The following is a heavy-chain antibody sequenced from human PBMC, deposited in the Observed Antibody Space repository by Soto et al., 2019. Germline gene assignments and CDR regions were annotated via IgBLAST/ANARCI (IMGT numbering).Heavy chain of an antibody. CDR2: IYDSEST. CDR1: GGSISCYY. Sequence: SETLSLTCTVSGGSISCYYWSWIRQPPGKGLEWIGYIYDSESTNYNPSLKSRVTISVDTSKNQFSLKLSSVTAADTAVYYCARSAENVWGSYRYTFDYRGQGTLVTVSS. CDR3: ARSAENVWGSYRYTFDY. V-gene: IGHV4-59*01. D-gene: IGHD3-16*02. J-gene: IGHJ4*02.